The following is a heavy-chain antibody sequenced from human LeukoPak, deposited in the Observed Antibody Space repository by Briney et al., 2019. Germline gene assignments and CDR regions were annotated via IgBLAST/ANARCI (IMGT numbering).Heavy chain of an antibody. CDR2: VYSGGST. CDR1: GFTFSSYS. CDR3: ARGGKIALAGTRSPQYFQH. J-gene: IGHJ1*01. D-gene: IGHD6-19*01. V-gene: IGHV3-66*02. Sequence: SGGSLRLSCAASGFTFSSYSMNWVRQAPGKGLEWVSVVYSGGSTYYADSVKGRFTISRDNSKNMLYLQMNSLRPEDTAVYYCARGGKIALAGTRSPQYFQHWGQGTLVTVSS.